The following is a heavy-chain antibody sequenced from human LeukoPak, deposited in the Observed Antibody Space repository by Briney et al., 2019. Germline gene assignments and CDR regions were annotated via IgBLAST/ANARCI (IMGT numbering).Heavy chain of an antibody. J-gene: IGHJ4*02. CDR3: ARVSTIAAAGIDY. CDR2: IYYSGST. D-gene: IGHD6-13*01. Sequence: NASETLSLTCTVSGGSISSYYWSWIRQPPGKGLEWIGYIYYSGSTNYNPSLKSRVTISVDTSKNQFSLKLSSVTAADTAVYYCARVSTIAAAGIDYWGQGTLVTVSS. CDR1: GGSISSYY. V-gene: IGHV4-59*12.